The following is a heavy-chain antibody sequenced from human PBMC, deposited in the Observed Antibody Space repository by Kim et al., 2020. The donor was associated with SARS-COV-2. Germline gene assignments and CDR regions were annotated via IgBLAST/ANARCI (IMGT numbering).Heavy chain of an antibody. D-gene: IGHD5-12*01. V-gene: IGHV4-61*01. Sequence: SETLSLTCTVSGGSVSSGSYYWSWIRQPPGKGLEWIGYIYYSGSTNYNPSLKSRVTISVDTSKNQFSLKLSSVTAADTAVYYCARARGYDIVATIFWFDPWGQGTLVTVSS. J-gene: IGHJ5*02. CDR2: IYYSGST. CDR3: ARARGYDIVATIFWFDP. CDR1: GGSVSSGSYY.